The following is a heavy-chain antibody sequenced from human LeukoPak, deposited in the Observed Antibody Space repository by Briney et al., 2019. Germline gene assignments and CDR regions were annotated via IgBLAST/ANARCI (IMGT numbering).Heavy chain of an antibody. V-gene: IGHV1-69*01. J-gene: IGHJ6*02. D-gene: IGHD3-16*01. Sequence: SVKVSCKASGNSIINYAVSWVRQAPGQGFEWMGGIIPIFGTADYAQKFQGRVTITADQSTSTTYVALSSLKSEDTATYYCTTRACHAGGCSSSFYYYYGLHFWGQGTTVPVSS. CDR1: GNSIINYA. CDR2: IIPIFGTA. CDR3: TTRACHAGGCSSSFYYYYGLHF.